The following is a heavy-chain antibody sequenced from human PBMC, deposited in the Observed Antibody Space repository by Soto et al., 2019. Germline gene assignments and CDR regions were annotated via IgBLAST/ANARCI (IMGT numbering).Heavy chain of an antibody. CDR3: ARQGRDGHNQGYGMDV. V-gene: IGHV5-51*01. Sequence: PGESLKISCKGSGDSFNTDWIAWLRQMPGKGLEWMGITHPGDSETRYSPSFEGQVTISADKSISTAYLQWSSLKASDTAMYYCARQGRDGHNQGYGMDVWGQGTTVTVSS. CDR1: GDSFNTDW. CDR2: THPGDSET. J-gene: IGHJ6*02.